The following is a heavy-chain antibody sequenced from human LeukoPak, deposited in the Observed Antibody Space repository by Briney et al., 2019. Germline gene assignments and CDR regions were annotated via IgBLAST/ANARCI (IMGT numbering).Heavy chain of an antibody. V-gene: IGHV3-30*02. J-gene: IGHJ4*02. CDR1: GFTFSSYG. CDR2: IRYDGSNK. CDR3: VTGPTKTYYYDSSVDY. Sequence: PGGSLRLSCAASGFTFSSYGMHWVRQAPGKGLEWVAFIRYDGSNKYYADSVKGRFTISRDNSKNTLYLQMNSLRAEDTAVYYCVTGPTKTYYYDSSVDYWGQGTLVTVSS. D-gene: IGHD3-22*01.